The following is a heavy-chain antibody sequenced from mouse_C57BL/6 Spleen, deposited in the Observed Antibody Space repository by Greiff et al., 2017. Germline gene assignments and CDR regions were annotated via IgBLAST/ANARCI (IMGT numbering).Heavy chain of an antibody. CDR3: ARTTGYPYYFYY. V-gene: IGHV14-2*01. J-gene: IGHJ2*01. CDR2: IDPADCET. CDR1: GFNIKDYY. Sequence: EVNLVEPGAELVKPGDSVKLSCTASGFNIKDYYMHWVKQRTEQGLEWIGRIDPADCETKYAPKFQGKATITADTSSNTDYLQLSSLTSEDTAVYYCARTTGYPYYFYYWGQGTTLTVSS. D-gene: IGHD2-12*01.